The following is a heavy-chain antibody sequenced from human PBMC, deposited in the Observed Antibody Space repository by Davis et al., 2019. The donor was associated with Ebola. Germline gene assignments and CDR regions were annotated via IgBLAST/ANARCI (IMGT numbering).Heavy chain of an antibody. CDR1: GGSISSYY. J-gene: IGHJ5*02. Sequence: GSLRLSCTVSGGSISSYYWSWIRQPPGKGLEWIGSIYYSGSTYYNPSLKSRVTISVDTSKNQFSLKLSSVTAADTAVYCCARHNLDIVLMVYALNWFDPWGQGTLVTVSS. D-gene: IGHD2-8*01. V-gene: IGHV4-59*05. CDR3: ARHNLDIVLMVYALNWFDP. CDR2: IYYSGST.